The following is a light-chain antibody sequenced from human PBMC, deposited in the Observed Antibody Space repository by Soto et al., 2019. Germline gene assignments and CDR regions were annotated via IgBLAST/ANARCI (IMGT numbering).Light chain of an antibody. V-gene: IGLV4-69*01. CDR1: RGHSSYA. CDR2: LNSDGSH. Sequence: QPVLTQSPSASASLGASVKLTCTLSRGHSSYAIAWHQQQPEKGPRYLMKLNSDGSHSKWDGIPDRFSGSSSGAERYLTISSLQAEDEADYYCQTWGTGIQVFGGGTKVTVL. J-gene: IGLJ3*02. CDR3: QTWGTGIQV.